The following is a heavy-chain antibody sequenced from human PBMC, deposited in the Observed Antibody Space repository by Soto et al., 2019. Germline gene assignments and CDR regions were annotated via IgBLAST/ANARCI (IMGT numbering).Heavy chain of an antibody. J-gene: IGHJ4*02. CDR1: GFTFSDHY. CDR2: IRSKGSSYTTQYA. D-gene: IGHD3-10*01. Sequence: PGGSLRLSCAASGFTFSDHYMDWVRQAPGQGLEWVGRIRSKGSSYTTQYAEYAASVRGRFTVSRDDSKNSLYLQMNSLKTEDTAVYYCAREGYYNSGSYRQFDYWGQGTLVTVSS. V-gene: IGHV3-72*01. CDR3: AREGYYNSGSYRQFDY.